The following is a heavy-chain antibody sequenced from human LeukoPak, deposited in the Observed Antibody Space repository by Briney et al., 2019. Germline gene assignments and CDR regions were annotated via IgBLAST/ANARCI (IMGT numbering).Heavy chain of an antibody. D-gene: IGHD3-3*01. CDR2: IYYSGST. V-gene: IGHV4-39*01. CDR3: ARHADGYYDFWSGKPLDY. Sequence: SETLSLTCTVSGDSISSSSYYWGWIRQPPGKGLEWIGSIYYSGSTYYNPSLKSRVTISVDTSKNQFSLKLSSVTAADTAVYYCARHADGYYDFWSGKPLDYWGQGTLVTVSS. J-gene: IGHJ4*02. CDR1: GDSISSSSYY.